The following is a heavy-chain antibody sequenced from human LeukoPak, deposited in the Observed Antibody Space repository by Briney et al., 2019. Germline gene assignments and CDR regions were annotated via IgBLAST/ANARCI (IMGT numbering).Heavy chain of an antibody. D-gene: IGHD3-22*01. CDR3: ARVVNYYDSSGYHTYFDY. V-gene: IGHV1-18*01. J-gene: IGHJ4*02. CDR1: GGTFSSYA. Sequence: ASVKVSCKASGGTFSSYAISWVRQAPGQGLEWMGWISAYNGNTNYAQKLQGRVTMTTDTSTSTAYMELRSLRSDDTAVYYCARVVNYYDSSGYHTYFDYWGQGTLVTVSS. CDR2: ISAYNGNT.